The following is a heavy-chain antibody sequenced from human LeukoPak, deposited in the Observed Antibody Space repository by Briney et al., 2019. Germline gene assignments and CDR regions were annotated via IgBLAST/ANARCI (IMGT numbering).Heavy chain of an antibody. Sequence: GGSLRLSCAASGFTVSSNYMSWVRQAPGKGLEWVSVIYSGGSTYYADSVKGRFTISRDNSKNTLYLQMNSLRAEDTAVYYCARDPPSYYDSSGYYYVADYWGQGTLVTVSS. V-gene: IGHV3-66*01. J-gene: IGHJ4*02. CDR1: GFTVSSNY. CDR3: ARDPPSYYDSSGYYYVADY. D-gene: IGHD3-22*01. CDR2: IYSGGST.